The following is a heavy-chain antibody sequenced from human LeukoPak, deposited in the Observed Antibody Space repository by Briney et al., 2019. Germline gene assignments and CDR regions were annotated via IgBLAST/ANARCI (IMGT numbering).Heavy chain of an antibody. CDR3: AREEPPSYCGGDCYLDY. V-gene: IGHV1-69*04. Sequence: GSSVKVSCKASGGTFSSYAISWVRQAPGQGLEWMGRIIPILGIANYAQKFQGRVTITADKSTSTAYMELSSLRSEDTAVYYCAREEPPSYCGGDCYLDYWGQGTLVTVSS. CDR2: IIPILGIA. D-gene: IGHD2-21*02. CDR1: GGTFSSYA. J-gene: IGHJ4*02.